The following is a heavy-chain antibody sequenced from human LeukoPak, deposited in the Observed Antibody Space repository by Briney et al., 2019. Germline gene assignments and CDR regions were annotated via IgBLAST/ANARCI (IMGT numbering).Heavy chain of an antibody. CDR1: GYTFTGYY. J-gene: IGHJ4*02. CDR3: ARGAEEDYYNSSGYYSHYFDY. Sequence: ASVKVSCKASGYTFTGYYMHWVRQAPGQGLEWMGWINPNSGGTNYAQKFQGRVTMTRDTSISTAYMELSRLRSDDTAVYYCARGAEEDYYNSSGYYSHYFDYWGQGTLVTVSS. CDR2: INPNSGGT. V-gene: IGHV1-2*02. D-gene: IGHD3-22*01.